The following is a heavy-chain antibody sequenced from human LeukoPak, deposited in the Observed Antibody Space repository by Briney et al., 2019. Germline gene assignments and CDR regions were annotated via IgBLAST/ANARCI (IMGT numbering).Heavy chain of an antibody. CDR1: GFTFSSYW. V-gene: IGHV3-7*01. Sequence: GGSLRLSCAASGFTFSSYWMSWVGQAPGKGLEWVANIKQDGSEKYYVDSVKGRFTISRDNDKNSLFLQMTSLRAEDTAVYYCARVGGRYSPLGYWGQGTLVTVSS. J-gene: IGHJ4*02. CDR3: ARVGGRYSPLGY. CDR2: IKQDGSEK. D-gene: IGHD3-16*02.